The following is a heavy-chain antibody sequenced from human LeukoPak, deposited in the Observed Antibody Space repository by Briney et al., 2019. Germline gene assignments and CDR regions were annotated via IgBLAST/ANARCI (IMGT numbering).Heavy chain of an antibody. V-gene: IGHV3-21*01. CDR1: GFTFSSYG. Sequence: NTGGSLRLTCAASGFTFSSYGMHWVRQAPGKGLEWVSSISSSSSYIYYADSVKGRFTIFRDNAKNSLYLQMNSLRAEDTAVYYCARRDTIFGDSNGFDPWGQGTLVTVSS. CDR3: ARRDTIFGDSNGFDP. D-gene: IGHD3-3*01. CDR2: ISSSSSYI. J-gene: IGHJ5*02.